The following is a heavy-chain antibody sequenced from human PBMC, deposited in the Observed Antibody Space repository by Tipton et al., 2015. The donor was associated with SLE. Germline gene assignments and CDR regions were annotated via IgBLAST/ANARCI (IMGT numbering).Heavy chain of an antibody. CDR1: GISSGYY. D-gene: IGHD1-26*01. CDR2: IYHSGST. J-gene: IGHJ3*02. Sequence: LRLSCTVSGISSGYYWGWIRQPPGKGLEWIGSIYHSGSTYYNPSLKSRITISVDTSKKQFSLKVSSVTAADTAVYYCARDFWSQIVGAGGAFHIWGQGTMVTVSS. V-gene: IGHV4-38-2*02. CDR3: ARDFWSQIVGAGGAFHI.